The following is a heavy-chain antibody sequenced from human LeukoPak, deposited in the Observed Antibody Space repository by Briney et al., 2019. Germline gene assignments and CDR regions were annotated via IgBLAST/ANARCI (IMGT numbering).Heavy chain of an antibody. CDR2: IIPILGIA. Sequence: PLASVKVSCKASGGTFSSYAISWVRQAPGQGLEWMGRIIPILGIANYAQKFQGRVTITADKSTSTAYMELSSLRSEDTAVYYCARPGMAVAGSSAFDIWGQGTMVTVSS. V-gene: IGHV1-69*04. CDR3: ARPGMAVAGSSAFDI. CDR1: GGTFSSYA. D-gene: IGHD6-19*01. J-gene: IGHJ3*02.